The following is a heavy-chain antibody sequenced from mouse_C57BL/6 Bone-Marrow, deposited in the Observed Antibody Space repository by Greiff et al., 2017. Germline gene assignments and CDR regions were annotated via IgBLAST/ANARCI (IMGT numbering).Heavy chain of an antibody. Sequence: VQLKESGPGLVKPSQSLSLTCSVTGYSITSGYYWNWIRQFPGNKLEWMGYISYDGSNNYNPSLKNRISITRDTSKNQFFLKLNSVTTEDTATYYCASYYLYAMDYWGQGTSVTVSS. V-gene: IGHV3-6*01. J-gene: IGHJ4*01. CDR3: ASYYLYAMDY. D-gene: IGHD1-1*01. CDR2: ISYDGSN. CDR1: GYSITSGYY.